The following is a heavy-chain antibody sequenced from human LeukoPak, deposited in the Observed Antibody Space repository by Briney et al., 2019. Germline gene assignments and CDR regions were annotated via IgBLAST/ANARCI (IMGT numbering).Heavy chain of an antibody. Sequence: SVKVSCEAAGYTFTSYCRSWVRQSPGQGLEWMGWISAYNGNTNYAQKLQGRVTMTTDTSTSTAYMELRSLRSDDTAVYYCARAAWEQWLVPAARSTNIDYWGQGTLVTVSS. CDR2: ISAYNGNT. CDR3: ARAAWEQWLVPAARSTNIDY. CDR1: GYTFTSYC. D-gene: IGHD6-19*01. J-gene: IGHJ4*02. V-gene: IGHV1-18*04.